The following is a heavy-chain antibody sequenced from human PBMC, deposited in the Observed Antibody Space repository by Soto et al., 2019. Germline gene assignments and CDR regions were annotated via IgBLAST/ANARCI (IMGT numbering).Heavy chain of an antibody. J-gene: IGHJ5*02. Sequence: GGSLRLSCAASGFTFSSYAMSWVRQAPGKGLEWVSAISGSGGSTYYADSVKGRFTISRDNAKNSLYLQMNSLRAEDTAVYYCARDKFYDFWSGSNWFDPWGQGTLVTVSS. CDR1: GFTFSSYA. CDR3: ARDKFYDFWSGSNWFDP. D-gene: IGHD3-3*01. V-gene: IGHV3-23*01. CDR2: ISGSGGST.